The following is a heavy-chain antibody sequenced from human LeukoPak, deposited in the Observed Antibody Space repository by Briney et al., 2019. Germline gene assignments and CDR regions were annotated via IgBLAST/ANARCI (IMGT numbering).Heavy chain of an antibody. J-gene: IGHJ4*02. D-gene: IGHD3-10*01. CDR2: SYHSGST. CDR1: GGSISSVNYY. Sequence: SETLSLTCTVSGGSISSVNYYWGWLRPPPGKGLEWIGSSYHSGSTYYNPSLKSRATITEDTSKNQFSLKLSPGTAAAAAVYYCARGKGPVGPYSSGSYQIDYWGQGTLVTVSS. V-gene: IGHV4-39*07. CDR3: ARGKGPVGPYSSGSYQIDY.